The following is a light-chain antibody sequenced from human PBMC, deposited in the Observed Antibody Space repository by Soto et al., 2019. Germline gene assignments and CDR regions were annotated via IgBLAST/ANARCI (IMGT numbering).Light chain of an antibody. Sequence: EIVLTQSPGTLSLSPGERATLSCRASQSVSSRLAWYQQKPGQAPRLLIYDASNRATGIPARFSGSGSGTDFTLTISSLEPEDFAVYYCQQRSNWPQITFGQGTRLEIK. CDR2: DAS. CDR1: QSVSSR. V-gene: IGKV3-11*01. J-gene: IGKJ5*01. CDR3: QQRSNWPQIT.